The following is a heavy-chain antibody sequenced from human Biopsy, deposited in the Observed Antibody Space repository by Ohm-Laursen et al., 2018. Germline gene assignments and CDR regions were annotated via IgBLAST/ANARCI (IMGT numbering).Heavy chain of an antibody. J-gene: IGHJ6*02. CDR3: ARTPILIVSAGLVYRHRRHLQGMDV. CDR2: VDWDDYK. CDR1: GFSLSARGMC. V-gene: IGHV2-70*11. D-gene: IGHD6-13*01. Sequence: TQTLTLTSSFSGFSLSARGMCVSWIRQAPGKALEWLARVDWDDYKDYSASLQTKLSISKDTSNDQVVLTVNNVDSADTATYYCARTPILIVSAGLVYRHRRHLQGMDVWGQGIAVTVS.